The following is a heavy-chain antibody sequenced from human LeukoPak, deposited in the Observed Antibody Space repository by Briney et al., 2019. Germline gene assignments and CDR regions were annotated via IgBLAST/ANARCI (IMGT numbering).Heavy chain of an antibody. Sequence: KTGGSLRLSCAASGFTFKSYTMNWVRQAPGKRLEWVSSITSTTSYVYYADSVMGRFTISRDNARNALYLQMNSLRAEDTAIYYCAKDWGFLAGRLGFPRQYSFESWGQGTEVTVSS. CDR2: ITSTTSYV. CDR1: GFTFKSYT. V-gene: IGHV3-21*01. D-gene: IGHD6-6*01. J-gene: IGHJ3*02. CDR3: AKDWGFLAGRLGFPRQYSFES.